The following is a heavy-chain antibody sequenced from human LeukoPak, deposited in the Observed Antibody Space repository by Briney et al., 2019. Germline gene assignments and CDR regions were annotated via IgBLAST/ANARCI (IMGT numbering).Heavy chain of an antibody. CDR3: ARIEVVTIDAFDL. CDR1: GGPISSSSYY. Sequence: PSETLSLTCTVSGGPISSSSYYWGWIRQPPGKGLEWIGSINYSGSTYYNPSLNSRATISVDTSKNQFSLKLCSVTAADTAVYYCARIEVVTIDAFDLWGLGTMVTVSS. J-gene: IGHJ3*01. CDR2: INYSGST. D-gene: IGHD3-22*01. V-gene: IGHV4-39*01.